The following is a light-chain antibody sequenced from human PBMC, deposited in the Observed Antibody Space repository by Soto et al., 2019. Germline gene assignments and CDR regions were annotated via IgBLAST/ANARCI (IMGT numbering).Light chain of an antibody. CDR1: HSIGRW. CDR2: EES. V-gene: IGKV1-5*01. CDR3: QQSSNWPPIT. Sequence: DSQMPQSPSTLSASVGSTATVTGLASHSIGRWLAWYQQTPGKAPKLLIYEESTLHSRVPSRFSGRKSGTQFTLTIESLQPEDFAVYYCQQSSNWPPITCGKGKRLEIK. J-gene: IGKJ5*01.